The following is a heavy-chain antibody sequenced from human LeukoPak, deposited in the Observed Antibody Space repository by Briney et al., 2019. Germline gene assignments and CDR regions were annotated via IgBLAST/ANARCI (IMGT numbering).Heavy chain of an antibody. CDR1: RGSISSSSYY. D-gene: IGHD2-2*01. V-gene: IGHV4-39*01. CDR2: IYYSGST. J-gene: IGHJ2*01. CDR3: ARPSHIVVVPAAYWYFDL. Sequence: PSETLSLTCTVSRGSISSSSYYWGWIRQPPGKGLEWIGSIYYSGSTYYNPSLKSRVTISVDTSKNQFSLKLSSVTAADTAVYYCARPSHIVVVPAAYWYFDLWGRGTLVTVSS.